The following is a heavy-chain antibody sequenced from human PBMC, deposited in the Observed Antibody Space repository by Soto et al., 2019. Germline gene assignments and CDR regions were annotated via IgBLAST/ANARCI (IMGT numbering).Heavy chain of an antibody. CDR2: INPSGGST. D-gene: IGHD3-16*02. CDR1: GYTFTSYY. J-gene: IGHJ4*02. CDR3: ARGEKYDYVWGSYRYWSY. V-gene: IGHV1-46*01. Sequence: ASVKVSCKASGYTFTSYYMHWVRQAPGQGLEWMGIINPSGGSTSYAQKFQGRVTVTRDTSTSTVYMELSSLRSEDTAVYYCARGEKYDYVWGSYRYWSYWGQGTLVTVSS.